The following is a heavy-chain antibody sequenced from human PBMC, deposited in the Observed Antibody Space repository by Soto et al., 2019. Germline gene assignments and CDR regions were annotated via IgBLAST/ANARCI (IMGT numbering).Heavy chain of an antibody. Sequence: QVQLVQSGAEVKKPGASVKISCKASGYTFTSYYMHWVRQAPGQGLEWMGIINPSGGSTNYAQMLQARVAMTRDTSTSTVYMELNSLRSEDTAVYYCARPPYPGCINAVCYPLDYWGQGTLVTVSS. D-gene: IGHD2-8*01. J-gene: IGHJ4*02. CDR3: ARPPYPGCINAVCYPLDY. CDR1: GYTFTSYY. V-gene: IGHV1-46*01. CDR2: INPSGGST.